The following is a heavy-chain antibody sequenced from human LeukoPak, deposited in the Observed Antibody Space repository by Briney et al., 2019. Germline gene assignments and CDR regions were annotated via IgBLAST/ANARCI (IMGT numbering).Heavy chain of an antibody. D-gene: IGHD2-2*01. CDR1: GFTFSRYW. Sequence: GGSLRLSCAASGFTFSRYWMHWVRQVPGKGLVWVSRISSDGSSTTYADSVKGRFIISRDNAKNSLFLQMNSLKAGDTALYYCARVHRGSQSAMYYWGQGTRVTVSS. J-gene: IGHJ4*02. V-gene: IGHV3-74*01. CDR3: ARVHRGSQSAMYY. CDR2: ISSDGSST.